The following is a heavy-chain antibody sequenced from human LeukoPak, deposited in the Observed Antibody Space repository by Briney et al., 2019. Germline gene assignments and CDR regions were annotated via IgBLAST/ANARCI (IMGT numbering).Heavy chain of an antibody. CDR3: AKRESSRGSGVLYFDY. D-gene: IGHD6-13*01. CDR1: GFTVSSNY. J-gene: IGHJ4*02. V-gene: IGHV3-30*02. CDR2: IRYDGSNK. Sequence: GGSLRLSCAASGFTVSSNYMSWVRQAPGKGLEWVAFIRYDGSNKYYADSVKGRFTISRDNPKNTLYLQMNSLRAEDTAVYYCAKRESSRGSGVLYFDYWGQGTLVTVSS.